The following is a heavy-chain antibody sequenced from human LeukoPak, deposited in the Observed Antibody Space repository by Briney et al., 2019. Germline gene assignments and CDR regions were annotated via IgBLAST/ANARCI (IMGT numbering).Heavy chain of an antibody. D-gene: IGHD3-22*01. Sequence: GGSLRLSCAVSGFTFSSYGMHWVRQAPGKGLEWVAVIWYDGSNKYYADSVKGRFTISRDNSKNTLYLQMNSLRAEDTAVYYCAKGSHSSGYYVFDYWGQGTLVTVSS. CDR2: IWYDGSNK. CDR3: AKGSHSSGYYVFDY. V-gene: IGHV3-33*06. CDR1: GFTFSSYG. J-gene: IGHJ4*02.